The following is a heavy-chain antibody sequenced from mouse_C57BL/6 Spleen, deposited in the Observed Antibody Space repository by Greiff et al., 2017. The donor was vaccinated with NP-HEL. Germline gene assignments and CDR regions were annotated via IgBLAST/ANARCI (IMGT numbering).Heavy chain of an antibody. CDR1: GYTFTDYE. D-gene: IGHD2-3*01. J-gene: IGHJ3*01. Sequence: QVQLKESGAELVRPGASVTLSCKASGYTFTDYEMHWVKQTPVHGLEWIGAIDPETGGTAYNQKFKGKAILTADKSSSTAYMELRSLTSEDSAVYYCTKRVDGYWFAYWGQGTLVTVSA. CDR3: TKRVDGYWFAY. V-gene: IGHV1-15*01. CDR2: IDPETGGT.